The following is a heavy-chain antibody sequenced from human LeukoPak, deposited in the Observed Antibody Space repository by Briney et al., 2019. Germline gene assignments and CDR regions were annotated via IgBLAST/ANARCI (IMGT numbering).Heavy chain of an antibody. CDR2: ISFDGSNK. CDR3: AKDRIAVD. J-gene: IGHJ4*02. D-gene: IGHD6-19*01. CDR1: GFSFSSYA. V-gene: IGHV3-30*18. Sequence: QPGGSLRLSCAASGFSFSSYAMTWVRQAPGKGLEWVAVISFDGSNKYYADSVKGRFTISRDNSKNTLYLQMNSLRAEDTAVYYCAKDRIAVDWGQGTLVTVSS.